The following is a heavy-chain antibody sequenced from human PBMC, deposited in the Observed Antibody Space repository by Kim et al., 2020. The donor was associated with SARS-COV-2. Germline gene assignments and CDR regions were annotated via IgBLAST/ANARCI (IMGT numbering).Heavy chain of an antibody. Sequence: SETLSLTCTVSGGSISSSNYYWGWVRQPPGKGLEWIGNIYYSGSTYYNPSLKSRVTISVDTSKNQFSLKLTSVTAADTAVYYCARENILTGYRWGQGTLV. J-gene: IGHJ4*02. CDR3: ARENILTGYR. CDR2: IYYSGST. V-gene: IGHV4-39*07. CDR1: GGSISSSNYY. D-gene: IGHD3-9*01.